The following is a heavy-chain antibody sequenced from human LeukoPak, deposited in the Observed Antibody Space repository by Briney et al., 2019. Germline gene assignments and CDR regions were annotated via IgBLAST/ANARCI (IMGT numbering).Heavy chain of an antibody. CDR1: GYTFTSYD. Sequence: ASVKVSCKASGYTFTSYDINWVRQATGQGLEWMGGIIPIFGTANYAQKFQGRVTITTDESTSTAYMELSSLRSEDTAVYYCARDHWDDILTGYQNYYYYYMDVWGKGTTVTVSS. D-gene: IGHD3-9*01. V-gene: IGHV1-69*05. CDR2: IIPIFGTA. CDR3: ARDHWDDILTGYQNYYYYYMDV. J-gene: IGHJ6*03.